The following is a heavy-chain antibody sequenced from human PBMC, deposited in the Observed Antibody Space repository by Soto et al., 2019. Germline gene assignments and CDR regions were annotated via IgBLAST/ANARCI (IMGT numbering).Heavy chain of an antibody. D-gene: IGHD3-10*01. J-gene: IGHJ4*02. Sequence: QVQLQESGPGLVKPSQTLSLTCTVSGGSISSGDYYWSWIRQPPGKGLEWIGYIYYNGSTSYNPPLKVRFTISVDTSKNQLPLKVSSVAAADTAVYYCARVGGFGATTIDYWGQGTLVTVSS. CDR3: ARVGGFGATTIDY. CDR2: IYYNGST. V-gene: IGHV4-30-4*01. CDR1: GGSISSGDYY.